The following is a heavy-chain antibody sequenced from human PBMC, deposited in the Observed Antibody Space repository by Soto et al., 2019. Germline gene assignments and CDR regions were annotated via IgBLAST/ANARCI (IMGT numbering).Heavy chain of an antibody. D-gene: IGHD2-8*01. CDR1: GYSFTDYR. CDR2: INPKSGGT. V-gene: IGHV1-2*04. J-gene: IGHJ6*02. Sequence: ASVKVSCKASGYSFTDYRIHWVRQAPGQGLEWLGRINPKSGGTSTAQKFQGWVTMTTDTSISTASMELTRLTSDDTAIYYCARGDSTDCSNGVCSFFYNHDMDVWGQGTTVTVSS. CDR3: ARGDSTDCSNGVCSFFYNHDMDV.